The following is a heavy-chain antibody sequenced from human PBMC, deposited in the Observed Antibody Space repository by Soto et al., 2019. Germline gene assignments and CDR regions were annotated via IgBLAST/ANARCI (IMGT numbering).Heavy chain of an antibody. J-gene: IGHJ3*02. V-gene: IGHV2-5*02. CDR1: GFSLSTSGVG. CDR3: AHRYYDFWSGYYTAAFDI. Sequence: QITLKESGPTLVKPTQPLTLTCTFSGFSLSTSGVGVGWIRQPPGKALEWLAPIYLDDDKRYSPSLKSRLTITKDTYKNQVVLTMTNMDPVYTSTYYCAHRYYDFWSGYYTAAFDIWGQGTMVTVSS. CDR2: IYLDDDK. D-gene: IGHD3-3*01.